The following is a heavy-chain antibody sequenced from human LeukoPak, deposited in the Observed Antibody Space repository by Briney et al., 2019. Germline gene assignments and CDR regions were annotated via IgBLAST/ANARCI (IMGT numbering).Heavy chain of an antibody. CDR3: ARYGVAAAGGYYYYYMDV. J-gene: IGHJ6*03. D-gene: IGHD6-13*01. Sequence: PSETLSLTCTVSGGSISSYYWSWIRQPDGKGLEWIGRIYTSGSTNYNPSLKSRVTMSVDTSKNQFSLKLSSVTAADTAVYYCARYGVAAAGGYYYYYMDVWGKGTTVTVSS. V-gene: IGHV4-4*07. CDR1: GGSISSYY. CDR2: IYTSGST.